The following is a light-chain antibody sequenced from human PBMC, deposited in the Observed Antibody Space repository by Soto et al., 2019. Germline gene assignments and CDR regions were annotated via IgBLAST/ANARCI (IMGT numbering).Light chain of an antibody. CDR3: AAWDDSLKVVV. V-gene: IGLV1-44*01. J-gene: IGLJ2*01. CDR2: SND. CDR1: RPNIGSNT. Sequence: QSVLTQPPSASGTPGQRVTMSCSGSRPNIGSNTVNWYQQLPGTAPPVLIYSNDQRPSGVPDRFSGSKSGTSASLAISGLQSEDEADYYCAAWDDSLKVVVFGGGTKLTVL.